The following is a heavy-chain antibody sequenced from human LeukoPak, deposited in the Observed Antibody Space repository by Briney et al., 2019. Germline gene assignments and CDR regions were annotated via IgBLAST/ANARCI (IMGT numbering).Heavy chain of an antibody. CDR1: GFTFTSYS. V-gene: IGHV3-23*01. D-gene: IGHD3-3*01. CDR2: ISGGGGST. J-gene: IGHJ4*02. Sequence: PGGSLRLSCAASGFTFTSYSMNWVRQAPGKGLEWVSTISGGGGSTYYADSVKGRFTISRENPKNTLYVQMNSLRAEDTAVYYCAKGDEIGYYSSFDCWGQGTLVTVSS. CDR3: AKGDEIGYYSSFDC.